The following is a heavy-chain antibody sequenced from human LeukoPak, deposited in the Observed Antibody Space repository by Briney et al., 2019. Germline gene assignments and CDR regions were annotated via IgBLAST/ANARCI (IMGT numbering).Heavy chain of an antibody. D-gene: IGHD2-15*01. V-gene: IGHV3-23*01. CDR1: GFTFSSYA. J-gene: IGHJ4*02. CDR2: ISGSGGST. CDR3: AKHSGGSCYSSFDY. Sequence: PGGSLRVSCAASGFTFSSYAMSWVRQAPGKGLEWVSAISGSGGSTYYADSVKGRFTISRDNSKNTLYLQMNSLRAEDTAVYYCAKHSGGSCYSSFDYWGQGTLVTVSS.